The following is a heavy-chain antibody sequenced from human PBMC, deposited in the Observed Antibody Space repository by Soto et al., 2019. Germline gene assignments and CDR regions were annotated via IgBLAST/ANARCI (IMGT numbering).Heavy chain of an antibody. CDR2: IYPGDSDT. Sequence: GESLKISCKGSGYSFTSDWIAWVRQMPGKGLEWMGIIYPGDSDTRYSPSFQGQVTISADKSISTAYLQWSSLKASDTAMYYCARQWASSGYFYSYWGQGTLVTVSS. J-gene: IGHJ4*02. CDR3: ARQWASSGYFYSY. D-gene: IGHD3-22*01. V-gene: IGHV5-51*01. CDR1: GYSFTSDW.